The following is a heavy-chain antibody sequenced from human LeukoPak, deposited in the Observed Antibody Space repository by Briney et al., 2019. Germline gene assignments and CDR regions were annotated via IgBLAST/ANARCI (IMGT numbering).Heavy chain of an antibody. V-gene: IGHV3-23*01. Sequence: GGSLRLSCAASGFTFSNYAMSWVRQAPGKGLEWVSGVIGSGANTYYADSVKGRFTISRDNSKNTLYLQMNSLRAEDTAVYYCAKPLMITFGGVIARHLAFDIWGQGTMVTVSS. J-gene: IGHJ3*02. CDR3: AKPLMITFGGVIARHLAFDI. D-gene: IGHD3-16*02. CDR2: VIGSGANT. CDR1: GFTFSNYA.